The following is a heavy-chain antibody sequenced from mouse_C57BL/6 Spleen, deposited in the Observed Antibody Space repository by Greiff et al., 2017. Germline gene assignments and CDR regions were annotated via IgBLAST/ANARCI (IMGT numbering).Heavy chain of an antibody. V-gene: IGHV2-5*01. Sequence: QVQLQQSGPGLVQPSQSLSITCTVSGFSLTSYGVHWVRQSPGKGLEWLGVIWRGGSTDYNAAFMSRLSITKVNSKSHVFFKMNSLQAVDSAIYYCAKRDGSSFYCDYWVQGTTLPVSS. J-gene: IGHJ2*01. CDR2: IWRGGST. CDR1: GFSLTSYG. CDR3: AKRDGSSFYCDY. D-gene: IGHD1-1*01.